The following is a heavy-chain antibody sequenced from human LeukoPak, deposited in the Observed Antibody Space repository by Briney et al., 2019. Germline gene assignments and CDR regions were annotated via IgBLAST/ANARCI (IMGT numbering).Heavy chain of an antibody. CDR3: ARDSVATRDYYYYYYMDV. Sequence: GGSLRLSCAASGFTFDNYGMNWVRQAPGKGLEWVSSINWNGGSTGYADSVKGRFTISRDNAKNSLYLQMSSLRAEDTALYYCARDSVATRDYYYYYYMDVWGEGTTVTVSS. J-gene: IGHJ6*03. V-gene: IGHV3-20*04. D-gene: IGHD6-6*01. CDR2: INWNGGST. CDR1: GFTFDNYG.